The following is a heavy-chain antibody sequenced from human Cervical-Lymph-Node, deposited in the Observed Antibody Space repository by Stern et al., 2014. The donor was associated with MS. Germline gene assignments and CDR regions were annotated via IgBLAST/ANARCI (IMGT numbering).Heavy chain of an antibody. CDR1: GYIFTGYN. V-gene: IGHV1-2*02. D-gene: IGHD2-8*01. Sequence: QVQLVQSGAELVKPGASVKVSCKASGYIFTGYNIHWVRQAPGQGLEWMGWINPVTGGANFAQRFQGRVTMTRDTSNSTAYMELSSLRSDDTAMYYCAKDAYGVYVGAHWGQGTLVTVSS. CDR3: AKDAYGVYVGAH. CDR2: INPVTGGA. J-gene: IGHJ4*02.